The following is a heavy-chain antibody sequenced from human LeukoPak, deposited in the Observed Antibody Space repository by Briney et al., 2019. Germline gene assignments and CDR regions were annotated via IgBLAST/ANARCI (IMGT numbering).Heavy chain of an antibody. D-gene: IGHD6-19*01. Sequence: SETLSLTCAVSGYSISSGYYWGWIRQPPGKGLEWIGSIYYSGSTYYNPSLKSRVTISVDTSKNQFSLKLSSVTAADTAVYYRARLSQWHFDYWGQGTLVTVSS. CDR3: ARLSQWHFDY. CDR2: IYYSGST. V-gene: IGHV4-38-2*01. J-gene: IGHJ4*02. CDR1: GYSISSGYY.